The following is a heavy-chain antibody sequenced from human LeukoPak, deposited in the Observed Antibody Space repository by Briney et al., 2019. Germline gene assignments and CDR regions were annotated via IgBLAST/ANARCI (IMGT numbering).Heavy chain of an antibody. V-gene: IGHV1-69*05. CDR3: AGSVNMDTAMVLYGFDI. D-gene: IGHD5-18*01. Sequence: GSSVKVCCKASGGTFSSSAISWVRQAPGQGLAWMRGIIPIFGTANYAQKFQGRVTITTDESTSTAYMELSSLRSEDTAVYYCAGSVNMDTAMVLYGFDIWGQGTMVTVSS. CDR1: GGTFSSSA. J-gene: IGHJ3*02. CDR2: IIPIFGTA.